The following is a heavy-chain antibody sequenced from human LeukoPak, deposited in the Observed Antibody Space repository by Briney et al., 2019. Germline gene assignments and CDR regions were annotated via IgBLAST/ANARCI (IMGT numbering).Heavy chain of an antibody. CDR2: ISYAGSNK. D-gene: IGHD2-15*01. CDR1: GFTFNNYA. V-gene: IGHV3-30*04. Sequence: GGSLRLSCAASGFTFNNYALHWVRQAPGKGLEWVAVISYAGSNKYYTDSVKGRFTISRDNSKNTLYLQMNSLRAEDTAVYYCARDHGYCSGGSCPRMRYYYYYMDVWGKGTTVTVSS. CDR3: ARDHGYCSGGSCPRMRYYYYYMDV. J-gene: IGHJ6*03.